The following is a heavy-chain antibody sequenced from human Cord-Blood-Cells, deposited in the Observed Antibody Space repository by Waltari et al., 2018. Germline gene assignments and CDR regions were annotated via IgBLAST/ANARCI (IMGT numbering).Heavy chain of an antibody. D-gene: IGHD2-15*01. V-gene: IGHV1-69*01. CDR3: ARDRSWNYYYYYMDV. CDR2: IIPIFGTA. J-gene: IGHJ6*03. Sequence: EYMGGIIPIFGTANYAQKFQGRVTITADESTSTAYMELSSLRSEDTAVYYCARDRSWNYYYYYMDVWGKGTTVTVSS.